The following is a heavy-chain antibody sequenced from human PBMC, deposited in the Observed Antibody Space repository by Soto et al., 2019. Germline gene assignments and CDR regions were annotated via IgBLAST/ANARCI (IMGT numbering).Heavy chain of an antibody. D-gene: IGHD6-13*01. CDR2: IWYDGSNK. V-gene: IGHV3-33*01. CDR3: ARTSSSWYNWFDP. J-gene: IGHJ5*02. CDR1: GFTFSSYG. Sequence: PGGSLRLSCAASGFTFSSYGMHWVRQAPGKGLEWVAVIWYDGSNKYYADSVKGRFTISRDNSKNTLYLQMNSLRAEDTAVYYCARTSSSWYNWFDPWGQGTLVTVSS.